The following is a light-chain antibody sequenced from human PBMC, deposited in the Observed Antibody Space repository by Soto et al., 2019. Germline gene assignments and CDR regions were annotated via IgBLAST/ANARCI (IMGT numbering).Light chain of an antibody. V-gene: IGKV1-5*01. CDR2: DAS. J-gene: IGKJ2*01. Sequence: DIPMTQSPSTLSASVGDRVTITCRASQSISSWLAWYQQKPGKAPKLLIYDASSLESGVPSRFSGSGSGTEFTLTISSLQPDDFATYYCQQYSNDPGGPRGSSTFGQGTKLEIK. CDR3: QQYSNDPGGPRGSST. CDR1: QSISSW.